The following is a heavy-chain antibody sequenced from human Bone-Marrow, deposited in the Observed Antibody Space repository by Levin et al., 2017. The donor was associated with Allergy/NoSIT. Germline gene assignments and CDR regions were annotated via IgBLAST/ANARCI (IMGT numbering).Heavy chain of an antibody. V-gene: IGHV3-23*01. CDR3: AKSESGFFNAFDL. CDR1: GFTFGDYA. J-gene: IGHJ3*01. Sequence: GGSLRLSCAGSGFTFGDYAMSWVRQAPGKGLEWVSGISGSGVSVYYADSAKGRFTISRDNSEKMLSLEMTSLGAEDTAVYHCAKSESGFFNAFDLWGQGTMVTVSP. CDR2: ISGSGVSV. D-gene: IGHD3-3*01.